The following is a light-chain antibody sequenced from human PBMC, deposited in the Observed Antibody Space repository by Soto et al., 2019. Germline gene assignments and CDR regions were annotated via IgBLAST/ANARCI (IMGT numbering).Light chain of an antibody. CDR2: LNRDGSH. V-gene: IGLV4-69*01. J-gene: IGLJ2*01. Sequence: QPVLTQSPSASASLGASVKLTCTLSSGHSNYAIAWHQQQPEKGPRYLMKLNRDGSHSKGDGIPNRFSGSSSGAERYLTIARLQSEDEADYYCQNWGTGIEIFGGGTKVTVL. CDR1: SGHSNYA. CDR3: QNWGTGIEI.